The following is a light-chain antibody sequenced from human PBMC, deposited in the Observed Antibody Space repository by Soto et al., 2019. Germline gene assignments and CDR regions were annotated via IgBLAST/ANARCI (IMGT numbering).Light chain of an antibody. CDR2: EGS. CDR3: CSYACHRV. V-gene: IGLV2-23*01. CDR1: SSDVGSYNL. J-gene: IGLJ2*01. Sequence: QSVLTQPASVSGSPGQSITISCTGTSSDVGSYNLVSWYQQHPGKAPKLMIYEGSKRPSGVSNRFSGSKSGNTASLTISGLQAEDEADYYCCSYACHRVFGGGTKLTVL.